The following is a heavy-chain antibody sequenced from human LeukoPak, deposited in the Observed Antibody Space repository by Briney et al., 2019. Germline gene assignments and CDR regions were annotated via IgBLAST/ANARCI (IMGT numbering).Heavy chain of an antibody. D-gene: IGHD2/OR15-2a*01. CDR1: GFTFSTYW. CDR2: TNEDGSIT. CDR3: AKDVS. Sequence: GGSLRLSCAASGFTFSTYWMHWVRQVPGTGLVWVSRTNEDGSITDYADSVKGRFTISRDNAKNSLYLQMNSLRAEDTAVYYCAKDVSWGQGTLVTVSS. J-gene: IGHJ4*02. V-gene: IGHV3-74*01.